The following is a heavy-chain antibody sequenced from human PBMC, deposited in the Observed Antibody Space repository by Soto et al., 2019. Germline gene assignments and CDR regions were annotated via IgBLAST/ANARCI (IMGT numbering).Heavy chain of an antibody. D-gene: IGHD4-17*01. CDR2: IYNSGGS. CDR1: GASVRSGDYY. V-gene: IGHV4-30-4*01. Sequence: QVQLQESGPGLVNPSQTLSLTCSVSGASVRSGDYYWSSIRQAPGKGLEWIGYIYNSGGSYYNPSLKGRLTISIDTSKNQFSLKLNSVTAADTAIYYCVGTGTTDDYWGRGTLVTVSS. CDR3: VGTGTTDDY. J-gene: IGHJ4*02.